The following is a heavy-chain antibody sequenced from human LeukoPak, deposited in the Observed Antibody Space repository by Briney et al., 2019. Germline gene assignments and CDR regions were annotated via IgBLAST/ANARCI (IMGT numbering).Heavy chain of an antibody. D-gene: IGHD3-22*01. CDR3: AKTYYYDSSGYYHTSHFDY. Sequence: ETLSLTCTVSGGSISSSSYYWGWIRQPPGKGLEWVSAISGSGGSTYYADSVKGRFTISRDNSKNTLYLQMNSLRAEDTAVYYCAKTYYYDSSGYYHTSHFDYWGQGTLVTVSS. V-gene: IGHV3-23*01. CDR2: ISGSGGST. J-gene: IGHJ4*02. CDR1: GGSISSSSYY.